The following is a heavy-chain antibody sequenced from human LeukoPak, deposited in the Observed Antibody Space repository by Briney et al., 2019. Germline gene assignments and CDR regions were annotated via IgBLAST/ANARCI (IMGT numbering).Heavy chain of an antibody. D-gene: IGHD6-13*01. Sequence: GGSLRLSCAAYGFTFGSYSMNWVRQAPGKGLEWVSSISSSGGHIYYADSVKGRFTISRDNAKNSLYLQMNSLRAEDTALYYCARGDSISWYAYWGRGILVTVSS. CDR1: GFTFGSYS. CDR3: ARGDSISWYAY. J-gene: IGHJ4*02. V-gene: IGHV3-21*04. CDR2: ISSSGGHI.